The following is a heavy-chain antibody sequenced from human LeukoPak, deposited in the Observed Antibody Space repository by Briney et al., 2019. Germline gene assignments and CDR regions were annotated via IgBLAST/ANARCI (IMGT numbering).Heavy chain of an antibody. CDR3: ARYSSGWYYFDY. CDR1: GGSIRSY. J-gene: IGHJ4*02. D-gene: IGHD6-19*01. CDR2: IYGSGST. V-gene: IGHV4-4*07. Sequence: PSETLSLTCTVSGGSIRSYWSWIRQPARRGLEWIGRIYGSGSTDYNPSLKSRVTISVDTSKNQFSLKLSSVTAADTAVYYCARYSSGWYYFDYWGQGTLVTVSS.